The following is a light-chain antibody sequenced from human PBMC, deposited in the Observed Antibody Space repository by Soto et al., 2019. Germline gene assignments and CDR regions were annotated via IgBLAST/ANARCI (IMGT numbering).Light chain of an antibody. V-gene: IGKV3-15*01. Sequence: EIVMTQSPATLSVSPGERDTLSCRASQSVSSNLAWYQQKPGQAPTRLIYGASTRATGIPARFSGSGSGTDFTHTISRLQSEDFAVYYCQQYNNWPPAWTFGQGTKV. CDR3: QQYNNWPPAWT. CDR2: GAS. CDR1: QSVSSN. J-gene: IGKJ1*01.